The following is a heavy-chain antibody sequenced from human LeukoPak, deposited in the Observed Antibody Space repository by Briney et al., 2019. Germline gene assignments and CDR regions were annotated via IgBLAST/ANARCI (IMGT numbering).Heavy chain of an antibody. V-gene: IGHV4-34*01. CDR2: INHSGST. J-gene: IGHJ5*02. Sequence: PSETLSLTCAVYGGSFSGYYWSWIRQPPGKGLEWIGEINHSGSTNYNPSLKSRVTISVDTSKNQFSLKLSSVTAADTAVYYCARHVRRPRARFDPWGQGTLVTVSS. D-gene: IGHD5-24*01. CDR1: GGSFSGYY. CDR3: ARHVRRPRARFDP.